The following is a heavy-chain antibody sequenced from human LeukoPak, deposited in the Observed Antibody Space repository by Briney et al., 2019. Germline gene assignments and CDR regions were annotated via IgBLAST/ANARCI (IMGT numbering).Heavy chain of an antibody. V-gene: IGHV4-59*08. CDR1: GGSISSYY. CDR2: IYYSGST. Sequence: PSETLSLTCTVSGGSISSYYWSWIRQPPGKGLEWIGYIYYSGSTNYNPSLKSRVTISVDTSKNQFSLKLSSVTAADTAVYYCARQRAVLWWGELFTATDVFDIGAQGTMVTVSS. J-gene: IGHJ3*02. D-gene: IGHD3-10*01. CDR3: ARQRAVLWWGELFTATDVFDI.